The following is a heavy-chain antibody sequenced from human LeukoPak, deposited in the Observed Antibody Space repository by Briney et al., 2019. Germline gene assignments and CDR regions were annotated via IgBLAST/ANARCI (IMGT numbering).Heavy chain of an antibody. CDR2: ISSSSSTI. J-gene: IGHJ6*02. CDR1: GFTFSSYS. V-gene: IGHV3-48*01. CDR3: ARAMYCSSTSCYLYYYYGMDV. D-gene: IGHD2-2*01. Sequence: PGGSLRLSCAASGFTFSSYSMNWVRQAPGKGLEWVSYISSSSSTIYYADSVKGRFTISRDNAKNSLYLQMNSLRAEDTAVYYCARAMYCSSTSCYLYYYYGMDVWGQGTTVTVSS.